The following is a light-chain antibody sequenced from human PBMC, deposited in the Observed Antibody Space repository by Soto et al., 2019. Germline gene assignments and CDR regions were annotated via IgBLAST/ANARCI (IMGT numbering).Light chain of an antibody. CDR3: QQYGSSPLT. J-gene: IGKJ4*01. V-gene: IGKV3-20*01. CDR1: QSVTSSY. CDR2: GAS. Sequence: EIVLTQSPGTLSLSPGERATLSCRASQSVTSSYLACYQQKPGLAPRLLIYGASSRATCIPNRFIDSGSGTDFTLTISRLETADFAVDYGQQYGSSPLTFGGGTKVEIK.